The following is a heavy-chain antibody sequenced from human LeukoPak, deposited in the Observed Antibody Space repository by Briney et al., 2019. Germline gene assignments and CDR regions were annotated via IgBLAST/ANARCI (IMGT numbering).Heavy chain of an antibody. CDR1: GGSISSSSYY. CDR2: IYYSGST. D-gene: IGHD2-15*01. Sequence: SETLSLTCTVSGGSISSSSYYWGWIRQPPGKGLEWIGSIYYSGSTYYNPSLKSRVTISVDTSKNQFSLKLSSVTAADTAVYYCARGYCSGGSCYRYFQHWGQGTLVTVSS. J-gene: IGHJ1*01. CDR3: ARGYCSGGSCYRYFQH. V-gene: IGHV4-39*07.